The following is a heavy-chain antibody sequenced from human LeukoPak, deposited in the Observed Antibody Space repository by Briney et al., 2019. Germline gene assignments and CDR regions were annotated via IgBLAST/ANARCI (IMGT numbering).Heavy chain of an antibody. V-gene: IGHV3-48*03. J-gene: IGHJ4*02. Sequence: PGGSLRLSCAASGFTFSSYEMNWVRQAPGKGLEWVSYISSSGSTIYYADSVKGRFTISRDNAKNSLYLQMNSLRAEDTAVYYCARDSCSSTSCYIDYWGQGTLVTVSS. D-gene: IGHD2-2*02. CDR2: ISSSGSTI. CDR1: GFTFSSYE. CDR3: ARDSCSSTSCYIDY.